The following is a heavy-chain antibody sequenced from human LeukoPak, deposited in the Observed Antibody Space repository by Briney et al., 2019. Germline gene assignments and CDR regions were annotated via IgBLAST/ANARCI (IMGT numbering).Heavy chain of an antibody. CDR1: GGSISSHY. Sequence: SETLSLTCTVSGGSISSHYWSWIRQPPGKGLEWIGYIYYSGSTNYNPSLKSRVTISVDTSKNQFSLKLSSVTAADTAVYYCARDRFDDSSGYYYHYYYYMDVWGKGTTVTVSS. CDR3: ARDRFDDSSGYYYHYYYYMDV. J-gene: IGHJ6*03. D-gene: IGHD3-22*01. CDR2: IYYSGST. V-gene: IGHV4-59*11.